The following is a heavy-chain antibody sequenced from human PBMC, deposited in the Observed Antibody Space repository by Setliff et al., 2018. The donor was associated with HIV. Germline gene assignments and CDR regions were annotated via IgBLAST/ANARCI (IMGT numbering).Heavy chain of an antibody. CDR2: INPSGGNT. Sequence: ASVKVSCKASGYTFTSYYMHWVRQAPGQGLEWMGIINPSGGNTNYAQKFQDRVTITRDRSMSTAYMELSSLRSEDTAMYYCRVGHNDAFDIWGQGTMVTVSS. J-gene: IGHJ3*02. CDR3: RVGHNDAFDI. V-gene: IGHV1-46*01. D-gene: IGHD1-1*01. CDR1: GYTFTSYY.